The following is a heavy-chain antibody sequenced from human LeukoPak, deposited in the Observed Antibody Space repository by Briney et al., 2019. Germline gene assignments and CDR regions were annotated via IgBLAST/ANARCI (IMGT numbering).Heavy chain of an antibody. D-gene: IGHD2-2*01. CDR3: ARDPLTDHLPVPDAFDF. CDR2: INPSGGST. V-gene: IGHV1-46*01. Sequence: GASVKVSCKASGYTFTGYYMHWVRQAPGQGLEWMGIINPSGGSTSYAQKFQGRVTMTRDMSTSTAYMELKSLRSDDTAVYYCARDPLTDHLPVPDAFDFWGQGTMVTVSS. J-gene: IGHJ3*01. CDR1: GYTFTGYY.